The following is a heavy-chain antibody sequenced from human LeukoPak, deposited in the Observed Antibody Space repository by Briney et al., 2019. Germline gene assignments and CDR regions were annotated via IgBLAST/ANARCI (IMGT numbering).Heavy chain of an antibody. CDR1: GYSFATYW. CDR3: AIGWDSSIVGSIISAFGI. J-gene: IGHJ3*02. D-gene: IGHD1-26*01. CDR2: IYPGDSDT. V-gene: IGHV5-51*01. Sequence: GESLKISCKGSGYSFATYWIGWVRLMPGKGLEWMGIIYPGDSDTRYSPSFQGQVTISADKSISTAYLQWSSLKASDTAMYYCAIGWDSSIVGSIISAFGIWGQGTMVTVSS.